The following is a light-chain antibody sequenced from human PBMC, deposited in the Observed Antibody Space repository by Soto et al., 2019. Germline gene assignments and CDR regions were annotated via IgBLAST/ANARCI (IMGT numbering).Light chain of an antibody. CDR2: DNN. CDR1: SSNIENNY. Sequence: QSVLTQPPSVSAAPGQKVTISCSGSSSNIENNYISWYQQLPGTAPRLLIYDNNKRPSGIPDRFSGSKSGTSATLGITGLQTGDEADYYCGTWDSSLSAVVFGGGTKLTVL. J-gene: IGLJ2*01. V-gene: IGLV1-51*01. CDR3: GTWDSSLSAVV.